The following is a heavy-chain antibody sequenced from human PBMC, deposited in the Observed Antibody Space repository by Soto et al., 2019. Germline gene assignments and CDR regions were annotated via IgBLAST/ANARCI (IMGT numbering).Heavy chain of an antibody. V-gene: IGHV3-33*01. CDR1: GFTFSSYG. D-gene: IGHD6-13*01. J-gene: IGHJ6*02. CDR3: ARVGSSSMLYYYYGMDV. CDR2: IWYDGSNK. Sequence: QVQLVESGGGVVQPGRSLRLSCAASGFTFSSYGMHWVRQAPGKGLEWVAVIWYDGSNKYYADSVKGRFTISRDNSKNTLYLQMNSLRAEDTAVYYCARVGSSSMLYYYYGMDVWGQGTTVTVSS.